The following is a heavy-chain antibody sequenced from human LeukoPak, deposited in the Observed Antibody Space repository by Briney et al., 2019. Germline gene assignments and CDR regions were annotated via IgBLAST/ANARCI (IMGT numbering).Heavy chain of an antibody. V-gene: IGHV3-30*18. CDR1: GFTFSTYV. CDR2: ISSDEHNK. D-gene: IGHD3-10*01. Sequence: GRPLRLSCATSGFTFSTYVIHWVRQAPGKGLEWVALISSDEHNKYYADSVKGRFTISRDNSKNTLYLQMNSLRTEDTAVYYCAKGSEITMIRVERFFDNWGQGTLVTVSS. CDR3: AKGSEITMIRVERFFDN. J-gene: IGHJ4*02.